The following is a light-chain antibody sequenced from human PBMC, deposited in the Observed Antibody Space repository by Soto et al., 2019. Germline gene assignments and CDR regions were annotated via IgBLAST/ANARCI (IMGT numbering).Light chain of an antibody. CDR2: AAS. CDR1: QSVTSTH. Sequence: EVVLTQSPGTLSLSPGERATLSCRASQSVTSTHLAWYQQKPGQAPRLLIYAASSRATGIPVRFSGSGSGTGFTLTISRLEPEDFAVYYCQQYGSSPWAFGQGTKVEI. J-gene: IGKJ1*01. V-gene: IGKV3-20*01. CDR3: QQYGSSPWA.